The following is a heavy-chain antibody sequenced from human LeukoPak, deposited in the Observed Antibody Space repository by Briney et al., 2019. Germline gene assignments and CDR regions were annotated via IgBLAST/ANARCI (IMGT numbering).Heavy chain of an antibody. Sequence: GGSLSLSCAASGFTFGSYAMSWVRQAPGKGLEWVSTISNSGGGTFYADSVRGRFTISRDNSKNTLYLQMNSLRAEDTAVYYCAKESDSSGYSVPAFDIWGQGTMVTVSS. CDR1: GFTFGSYA. D-gene: IGHD3-22*01. CDR2: ISNSGGGT. CDR3: AKESDSSGYSVPAFDI. V-gene: IGHV3-23*01. J-gene: IGHJ3*02.